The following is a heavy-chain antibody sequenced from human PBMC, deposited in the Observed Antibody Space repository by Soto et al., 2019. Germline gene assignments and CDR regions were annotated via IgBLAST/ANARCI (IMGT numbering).Heavy chain of an antibody. CDR2: ISGGGEAK. CDR3: ARAFMRIDY. CDR1: GYTFGSYT. V-gene: IGHV3-48*01. Sequence: VGSPMVSIAVSGYTFGSYTMPCVRHSPLTGLEWISYISGGGEAKYYADSVTGRFTIARDNAKNSLFLQVSSLRAEDTALYYCARAFMRIDYWGKGTLATVSS. D-gene: IGHD3-16*01. J-gene: IGHJ4*02.